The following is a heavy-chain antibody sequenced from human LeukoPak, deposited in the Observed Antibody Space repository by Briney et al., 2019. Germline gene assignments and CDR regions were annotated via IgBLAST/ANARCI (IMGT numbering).Heavy chain of an antibody. D-gene: IGHD4-23*01. Sequence: PGGSLRLSCADSGFTFNSYWVAWVRQAPGKGLEWVAVISYDGSNKYYADSVKGRFTISRDNSKNTLYLQMNSLRAEDTAVYYCAKDIFPNYGGNSHFDYWGQGTLVTVSS. CDR3: AKDIFPNYGGNSHFDY. CDR1: GFTFNSYW. V-gene: IGHV3-30*18. J-gene: IGHJ4*02. CDR2: ISYDGSNK.